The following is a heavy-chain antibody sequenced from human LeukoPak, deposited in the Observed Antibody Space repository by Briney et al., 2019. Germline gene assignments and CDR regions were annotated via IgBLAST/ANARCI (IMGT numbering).Heavy chain of an antibody. CDR3: TRLGSSGWLDY. CDR1: GFTFSGSA. J-gene: IGHJ4*02. V-gene: IGHV3-73*01. D-gene: IGHD6-19*01. CDR2: IRSRANSYAT. Sequence: GGSLKLSCAASGFTFSGSAMHWVRQASGKGLEWVGRIRSRANSYATAYAASVKGRFTISSDDSNNTAYLQMNSLKTEDTAVYYCTRLGSSGWLDYWGQGTLVTVSS.